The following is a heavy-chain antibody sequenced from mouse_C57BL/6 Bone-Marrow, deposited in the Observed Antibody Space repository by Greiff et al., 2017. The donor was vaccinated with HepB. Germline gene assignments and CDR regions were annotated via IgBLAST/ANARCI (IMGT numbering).Heavy chain of an antibody. CDR2: INPGSGGT. CDR1: GYAFTNYL. J-gene: IGHJ2*01. Sequence: QVQLQQSGAELVRPGTSVKVSCKASGYAFTNYLIEWVKQRPGQGLEWIGVINPGSGGTNYNEKFKGKATLTADKSSSTAYMQLSSLTSEDSAVYFCAFKTEYGYDGFDYWGQGTTLTVSS. V-gene: IGHV1-54*01. D-gene: IGHD2-2*01. CDR3: AFKTEYGYDGFDY.